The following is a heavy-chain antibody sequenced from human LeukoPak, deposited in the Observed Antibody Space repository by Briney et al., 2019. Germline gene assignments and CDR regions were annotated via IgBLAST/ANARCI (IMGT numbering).Heavy chain of an antibody. V-gene: IGHV3-30*03. CDR2: ISYDGSNK. Sequence: GGSLRLSCAASGFTFSSYGMHWVRQAPGKGLEWVAVISYDGSNKYYADSVKGRFTISRDNSKNTLYLQMNSLRAGDTAVYYCARGGIAARTFDYWGQGTLVTVSS. CDR3: ARGGIAARTFDY. D-gene: IGHD6-6*01. CDR1: GFTFSSYG. J-gene: IGHJ4*02.